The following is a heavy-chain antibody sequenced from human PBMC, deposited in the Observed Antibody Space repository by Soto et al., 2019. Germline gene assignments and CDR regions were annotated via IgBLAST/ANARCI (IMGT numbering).Heavy chain of an antibody. Sequence: GESLKISCKGSGNSLRSDWVGWVRQMPGKGLEWMGIIYPLDSDTKYSPSFEGQVTISADKSTSTAYLQWRSLKASDSATYYCARLRGLGGTGYRYFDVWGRGTLVTVSS. V-gene: IGHV5-51*01. D-gene: IGHD3-16*02. CDR3: ARLRGLGGTGYRYFDV. J-gene: IGHJ2*01. CDR2: IYPLDSDT. CDR1: GNSLRSDW.